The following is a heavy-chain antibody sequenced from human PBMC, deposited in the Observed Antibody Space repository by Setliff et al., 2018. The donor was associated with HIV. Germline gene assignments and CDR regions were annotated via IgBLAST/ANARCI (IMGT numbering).Heavy chain of an antibody. V-gene: IGHV4-34*01. Sequence: SETLSLTCAVYGGSFSGYYWSWIRQPPGKGLEWIGEINHSGSTNYNPSLKSRVTISVDVSKNQFYLKLSSVTAADTAVYYCAREYSSSSANWYFDLWGRGTLVTVSS. D-gene: IGHD6-6*01. CDR3: AREYSSSSANWYFDL. CDR1: GGSFSGYY. CDR2: INHSGST. J-gene: IGHJ2*01.